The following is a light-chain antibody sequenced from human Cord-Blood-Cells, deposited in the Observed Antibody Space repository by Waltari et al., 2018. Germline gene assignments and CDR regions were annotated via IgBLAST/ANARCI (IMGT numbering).Light chain of an antibody. Sequence: QSALTQPASVSGSLELPFTLPCTGTSSAVGGYNYVPWHHQHHAKAPKLMINDVSNRPAGVSNRFSVSKSAKTASLTISGLQAEDEADYYCSSYTSSSTVVFGGGTKLTVL. CDR2: DVS. CDR1: SSAVGGYNY. J-gene: IGLJ2*01. CDR3: SSYTSSSTVV. V-gene: IGLV2-14*01.